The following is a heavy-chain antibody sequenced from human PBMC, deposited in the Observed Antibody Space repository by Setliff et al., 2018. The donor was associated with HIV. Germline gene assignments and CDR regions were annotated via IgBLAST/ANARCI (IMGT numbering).Heavy chain of an antibody. D-gene: IGHD4-17*01. CDR3: AAFFVTPLTTQDF. V-gene: IGHV4-4*02. J-gene: IGHJ4*02. CDR2: IHHSGST. Sequence: SETLSLTCAVSGGSIGGTHYWHWVRQPPGRGLEWIGDIHHSGSTNYNPSLKSRVTISRDTSTNQFSLKVSSVTAADTAIYYCAAFFVTPLTTQDFWGQGTLVTVSS. CDR1: GGSIGGTHY.